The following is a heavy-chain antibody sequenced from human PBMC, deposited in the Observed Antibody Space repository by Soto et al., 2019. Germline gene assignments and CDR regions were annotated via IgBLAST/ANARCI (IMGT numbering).Heavy chain of an antibody. J-gene: IGHJ6*02. CDR1: GGSISSHSYY. D-gene: IGHD3-3*01. CDR2: IYYSGST. V-gene: IGHV4-31*03. Sequence: PSETMSLTCTVSGGSISSHSYYWSWIRQPPGKGLEWIGYIYYSGSTYYNPSLKSRVTISVDTSKNEFSLKLSSVTAADTAVYYCARDRDVWGGSYYYYGMDVWGQGTTVTVTS. CDR3: ARDRDVWGGSYYYYGMDV.